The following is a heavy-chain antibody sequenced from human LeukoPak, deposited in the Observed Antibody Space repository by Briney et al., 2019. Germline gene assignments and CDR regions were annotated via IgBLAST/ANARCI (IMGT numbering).Heavy chain of an antibody. J-gene: IGHJ5*02. V-gene: IGHV3-7*03. CDR3: ARANGGSSWYPYNWFGP. CDR2: IKQDGSDK. Sequence: GGSLRLSCAASGFTFSSYWMSWVRQAPGKGLEWVANIKQDGSDKYHVDSVKGRFTISRDNARNSLYLQMNSLRAEDTAVYYCARANGGSSWYPYNWFGPWGQGTLVTVSS. CDR1: GFTFSSYW. D-gene: IGHD6-13*01.